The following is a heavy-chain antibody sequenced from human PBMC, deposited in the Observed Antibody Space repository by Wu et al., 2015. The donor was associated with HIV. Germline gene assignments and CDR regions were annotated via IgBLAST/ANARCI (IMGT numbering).Heavy chain of an antibody. V-gene: IGHV1-2*02. Sequence: QALLVQSGAEVKKPGASVKLSCKASGYMFIGNYMHWVRQVPGQGPEWMGWMNPDGGGTDYAQKFQGRVTMTRDTSISTAYMELSRLTSDDTAVYYCARGHSGRLLSAPLYYWGQGTPVHRLI. D-gene: IGHD3-10*01. CDR2: MNPDGGGT. J-gene: IGHJ4*02. CDR1: GYMFIGNY. CDR3: ARGHSGRLLSAPLYY.